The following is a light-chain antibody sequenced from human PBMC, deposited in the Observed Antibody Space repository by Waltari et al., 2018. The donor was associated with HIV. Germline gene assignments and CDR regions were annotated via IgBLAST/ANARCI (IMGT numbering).Light chain of an antibody. J-gene: IGKJ2*01. CDR2: KAS. CDR1: QSISTW. V-gene: IGKV1-5*03. CDR3: QQYDNYPHT. Sequence: DIQMTQSPPTQSASVGDRVTITCRASQSISTWLAWFQQKPGEAPKMLIYKASTLDTGVPSRFSGSGSGTEFTLNISSLLPDDFATYYCQQYDNYPHTFGQGTKLE.